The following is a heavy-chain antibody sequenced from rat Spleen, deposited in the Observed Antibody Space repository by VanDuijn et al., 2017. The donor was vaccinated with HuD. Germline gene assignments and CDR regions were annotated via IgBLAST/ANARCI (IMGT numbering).Heavy chain of an antibody. CDR3: TRVDTMGTGDY. CDR1: GFTFSNYD. J-gene: IGHJ2*01. D-gene: IGHD1-7*01. CDR2: ISSSGDST. V-gene: IGHV5S23*01. Sequence: EVKLVESGGGLVQPGRSLKVSCAASGFTFSNYDMAWVRQAPTKGLEWVASISSSGDSTSSPDSVKGRFTISRDNAKSTLYLQMNSLRSEDTATYYCTRVDTMGTGDYWGQGVVVTVSS.